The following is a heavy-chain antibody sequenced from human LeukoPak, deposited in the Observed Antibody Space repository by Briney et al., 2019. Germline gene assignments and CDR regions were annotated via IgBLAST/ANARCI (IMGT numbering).Heavy chain of an antibody. D-gene: IGHD3-22*01. J-gene: IGHJ4*02. CDR2: ISYDGSDK. CDR3: AKDLWGHHYDCSGYNY. V-gene: IGHV3-30*18. Sequence: PGGSLRLSCEASGITLRSFGMHWVRQAPGKGLEWVAAISYDGSDKYYADSVKGRFTISRDNSNNTLHLQMSSLRADDTAVYYCAKDLWGHHYDCSGYNYWGQGTLVTVSS. CDR1: GITLRSFG.